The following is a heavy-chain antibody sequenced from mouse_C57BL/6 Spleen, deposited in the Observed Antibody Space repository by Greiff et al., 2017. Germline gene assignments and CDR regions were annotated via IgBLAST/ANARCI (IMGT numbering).Heavy chain of an antibody. CDR2: IDPNSGGT. Sequence: QQSCKASGYTFTSYWMHWVKQRPGRGLEWIGRIDPNSGGTKYNEKFKSKATLTVDKPSSTAYMQLSSLTSEDSAVYYCARWAITTVVAPMDYWGQGTSVTVSS. D-gene: IGHD1-1*01. J-gene: IGHJ4*01. CDR1: GYTFTSYW. V-gene: IGHV1-72*01. CDR3: ARWAITTVVAPMDY.